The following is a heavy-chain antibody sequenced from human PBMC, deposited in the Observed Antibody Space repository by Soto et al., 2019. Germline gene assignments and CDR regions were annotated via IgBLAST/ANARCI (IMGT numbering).Heavy chain of an antibody. CDR2: IWYDGSNK. CDR1: GFTFSSYG. CDR3: ARDKSLNWFGP. V-gene: IGHV3-33*01. Sequence: QVQLVESGGGVVQPGRSLRLSCAASGFTFSSYGMHWVRQAPGKGLGWVAVIWYDGSNKYYADSVKGRFTISRDNSKNPLYLQMNSLRAEDTAVYYCARDKSLNWFGPWGQGTLVTVSS. J-gene: IGHJ5*02.